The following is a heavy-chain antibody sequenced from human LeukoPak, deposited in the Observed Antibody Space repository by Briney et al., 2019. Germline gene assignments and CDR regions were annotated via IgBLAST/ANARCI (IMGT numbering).Heavy chain of an antibody. CDR2: ISGSGGDT. V-gene: IGHV3-23*01. Sequence: GGSLRLSCAASGFTFSSYAMSWVRQAPGKGLEWVSAISGSGGDTYYADSVKGRFTISRDNSKNTLHLQLNSLGVGDTAMYYCARAVSGTRPDDYWGQGTLVTVSS. CDR1: GFTFSSYA. CDR3: ARAVSGTRPDDY. D-gene: IGHD1-20*01. J-gene: IGHJ4*02.